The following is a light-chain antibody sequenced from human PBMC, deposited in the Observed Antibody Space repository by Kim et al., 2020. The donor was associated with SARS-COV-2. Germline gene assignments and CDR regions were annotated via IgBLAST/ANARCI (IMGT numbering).Light chain of an antibody. CDR2: YAS. V-gene: IGKV3-20*01. CDR1: QSVSSSY. Sequence: SPGERATLSCRASQSVSSSYLAWYQQKPGQAPRLRMYYASSRATGIPDRFSGSGSGTDFTLTIGRLEPEDFAVYYCQQYGSARWTFGEGTKVDIK. J-gene: IGKJ1*01. CDR3: QQYGSARWT.